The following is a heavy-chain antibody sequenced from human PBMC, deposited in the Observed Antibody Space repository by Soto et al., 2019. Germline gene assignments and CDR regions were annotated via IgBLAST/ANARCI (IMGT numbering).Heavy chain of an antibody. J-gene: IGHJ5*02. CDR1: GGSISSSNW. V-gene: IGHV4-4*02. D-gene: IGHD2-15*01. CDR3: ARVSIVVVVAVVKWFDP. Sequence: SETLSLTCAVSGGSISSSNWWSWVRQPPGKGLEWIGEIYHSGSTNYNPSLKSRVTISVDKSKNQFSLKLSSVTAADTAVYYCARVSIVVVVAVVKWFDPWGQGTLVTVSS. CDR2: IYHSGST.